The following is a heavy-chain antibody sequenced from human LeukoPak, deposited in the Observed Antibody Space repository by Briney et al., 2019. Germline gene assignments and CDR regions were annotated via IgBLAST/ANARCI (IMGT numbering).Heavy chain of an antibody. V-gene: IGHV4-34*01. Sequence: SETVSLTCAVYGGSFSGYYWSWIRQPPGKGLEWIGEINHSGSTNYNPSLKSRVTMSVDTSKNQFSLKLSSVTAADTAVYYCARRPTPGVGAIYYFDYWGQRTLVTVSS. CDR2: INHSGST. CDR1: GGSFSGYY. D-gene: IGHD1-26*01. J-gene: IGHJ4*02. CDR3: ARRPTPGVGAIYYFDY.